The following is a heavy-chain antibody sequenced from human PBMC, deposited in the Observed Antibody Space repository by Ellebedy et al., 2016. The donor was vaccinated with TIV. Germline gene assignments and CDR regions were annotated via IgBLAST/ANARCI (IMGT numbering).Heavy chain of an antibody. CDR3: ATDGSYGDYLFPQHAFVF. D-gene: IGHD4-17*01. Sequence: GGSLRLSCAASGFTFSSYWMSWVRQAPGKGLEWVANINQLESERHYVDAVRGRFTISRDNARNSLYLQMNSLRVEDTALYYCATDGSYGDYLFPQHAFVFWGQGTMVTVSS. V-gene: IGHV3-7*01. CDR1: GFTFSSYW. CDR2: INQLESER. J-gene: IGHJ3*01.